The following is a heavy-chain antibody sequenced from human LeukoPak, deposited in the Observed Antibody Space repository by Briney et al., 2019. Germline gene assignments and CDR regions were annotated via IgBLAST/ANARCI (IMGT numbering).Heavy chain of an antibody. V-gene: IGHV3-66*02. D-gene: IGHD2-2*01. CDR3: ARDCSSTSYRGGFDP. CDR2: IYSGGST. Sequence: GGSLRLSCAASGVTVSSNYMSWVRQAPGKGLEWVSIIYSGGSTYYAYSVKGRFTISRDNSKNTLYLQMNSLRTEDTAVYYCARDCSSTSYRGGFDPWGQGTLVTVSS. CDR1: GVTVSSNY. J-gene: IGHJ5*02.